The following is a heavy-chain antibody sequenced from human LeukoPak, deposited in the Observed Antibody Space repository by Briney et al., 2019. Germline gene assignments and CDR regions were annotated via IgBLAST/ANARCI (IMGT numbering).Heavy chain of an antibody. CDR3: ARDGTYTDYDPDFDI. Sequence: GGSLRLSCAASGFTFSRFWMSWVRQAPGKGLEWVANIKQDGSEKYYVDSVKGRFTISRDNAKNSLYLQMNSLRAEDTAVFYCARDGTYTDYDPDFDIWGQGTLVTASS. D-gene: IGHD5-12*01. V-gene: IGHV3-7*04. CDR1: GFTFSRFW. CDR2: IKQDGSEK. J-gene: IGHJ4*02.